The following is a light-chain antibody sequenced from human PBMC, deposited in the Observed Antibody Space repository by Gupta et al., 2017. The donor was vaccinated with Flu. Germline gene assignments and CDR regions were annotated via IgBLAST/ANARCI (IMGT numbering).Light chain of an antibody. J-gene: IGLJ3*02. CDR3: SSYTSSNSLE. V-gene: IGLV2-14*01. CDR2: EVI. CDR1: SSDVGGYNY. Sequence: SITISCTGTSSDVGGYNYVSLYQHHPGKAPKLMIYEVINRPSGVSNRFSGSKSGNTASLTISGLQAEDEAYYYCSSYTSSNSLEFGGGTKLTVL.